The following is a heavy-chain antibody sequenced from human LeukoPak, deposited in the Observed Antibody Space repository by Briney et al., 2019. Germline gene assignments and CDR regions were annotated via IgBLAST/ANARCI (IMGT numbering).Heavy chain of an antibody. Sequence: TSETLSLTCAVYGGSFSGYYWSWIRQPPGKGLEWIGEINHSGSTNYNLSLKSRVTISVDTSKNQFSLKLSSVTAADTAVYCCATYPYSSSSLVDYWGQGTLVTVSS. CDR1: GGSFSGYY. V-gene: IGHV4-34*01. CDR2: INHSGST. D-gene: IGHD6-6*01. J-gene: IGHJ4*02. CDR3: ATYPYSSSSLVDY.